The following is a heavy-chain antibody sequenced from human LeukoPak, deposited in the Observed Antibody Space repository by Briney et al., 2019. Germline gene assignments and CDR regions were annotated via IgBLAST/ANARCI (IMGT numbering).Heavy chain of an antibody. CDR2: ISWNSGSI. J-gene: IGHJ5*02. Sequence: GGSLRLSCAASGFTLDDYAMHWVRQAPGKGLEWVSGISWNSGSIGYADSVKGRFTISRDNAKNSLYLQMNSLRAEDTALYYCAKGEYQLPYNWFDPWGQGTLVTVSS. CDR3: AKGEYQLPYNWFDP. V-gene: IGHV3-9*01. CDR1: GFTLDDYA. D-gene: IGHD2-2*01.